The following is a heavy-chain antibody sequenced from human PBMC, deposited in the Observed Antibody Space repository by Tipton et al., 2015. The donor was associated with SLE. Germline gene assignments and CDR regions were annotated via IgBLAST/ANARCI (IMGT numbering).Heavy chain of an antibody. J-gene: IGHJ4*02. CDR1: GFTFSDYY. V-gene: IGHV3-11*01. D-gene: IGHD4-11*01. Sequence: GSLRLSCAASGFTFSDYYMSWIRQAPGKGLEWVSYISSSGSTIYYADSVKGRFTISRDNAKNSLYLQMNSLRAEDTALYYCAKDRSYDYQFDYWGQGTLVTVSS. CDR2: ISSSGSTI. CDR3: AKDRSYDYQFDY.